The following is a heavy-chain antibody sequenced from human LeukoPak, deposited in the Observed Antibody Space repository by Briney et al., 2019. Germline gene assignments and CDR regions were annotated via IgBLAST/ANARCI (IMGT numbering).Heavy chain of an antibody. V-gene: IGHV3-23*01. D-gene: IGHD2-21*01. CDR2: ISGSGGST. J-gene: IGHJ4*02. CDR1: GFTFSSYA. CDR3: ARDCGGDCYYDY. Sequence: PGGSLRLSCAASGFTFSSYAMSWVRQAPRKGLEWVSAISGSGGSTYYADSVKGRFTISRDNSKNTLYLQMNSLRAEDTAVYYCARDCGGDCYYDYWGQGTLVTVSS.